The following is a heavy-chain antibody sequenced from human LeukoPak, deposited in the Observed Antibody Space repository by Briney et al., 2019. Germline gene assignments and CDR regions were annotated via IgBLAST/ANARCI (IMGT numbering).Heavy chain of an antibody. CDR2: IYTSGST. CDR1: GGSISSYY. D-gene: IGHD3-10*01. V-gene: IGHV4-4*07. J-gene: IGHJ3*02. CDR3: ARDRVVRGVRDAFDI. Sequence: PSETLSLTCTVSGGSISSYYWSWIRQPAGKGLEWIGRIYTSGSTNYNPSLTSRVTMSVDTAKNQFSLKLSSVTAADTAVYYCARDRVVRGVRDAFDIWGQGTMVTVSS.